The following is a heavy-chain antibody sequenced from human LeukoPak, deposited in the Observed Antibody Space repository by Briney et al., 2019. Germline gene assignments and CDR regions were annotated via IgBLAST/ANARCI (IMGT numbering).Heavy chain of an antibody. Sequence: GGSLRLSCAASGFIFSIYSMNWVRQAPGKGLEWVSFISTSSSYIYYADSVKGRFTISRDNSKNTLYLEMNSLRAEDTAVYYCAKARFCSGWYGCLVDYWGQGTLVTVSS. V-gene: IGHV3-21*01. CDR2: ISTSSSYI. D-gene: IGHD6-19*01. CDR3: AKARFCSGWYGCLVDY. CDR1: GFIFSIYS. J-gene: IGHJ4*02.